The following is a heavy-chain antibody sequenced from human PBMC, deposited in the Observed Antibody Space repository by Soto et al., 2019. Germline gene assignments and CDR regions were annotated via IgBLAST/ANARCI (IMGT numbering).Heavy chain of an antibody. Sequence: QVQLVQSGAEVKKPGASVKVSCKASGYTFTSYDINWVRQATGQGFEYLGWMNPNSGNTGYGKKFKGRVTMTRDTPLSTAYMELSSLRSDDATVYYCARGIKHGDYSRWFDPWGPGTLVTVSS. CDR2: MNPNSGNT. V-gene: IGHV1-8*01. CDR1: GYTFTSYD. D-gene: IGHD4-17*01. CDR3: ARGIKHGDYSRWFDP. J-gene: IGHJ5*02.